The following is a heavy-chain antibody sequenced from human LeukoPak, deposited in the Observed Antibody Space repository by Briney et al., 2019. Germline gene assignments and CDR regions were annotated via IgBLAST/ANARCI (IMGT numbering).Heavy chain of an antibody. CDR2: ITSRSSFT. V-gene: IGHV3-48*01. CDR3: ARDLTSAYWTPGGYYYYMDV. J-gene: IGHJ6*03. CDR1: GFTSSDYS. Sequence: PGGSLRLSCVASGFTSSDYSMNWVRQTPGKGLEWISYITSRSSFTYFADSVKGRFTISRDDAKNSLYLQMNSLRVDDTAIYYCARDLTSAYWTPGGYYYYMDVWGKGTAVTVSS. D-gene: IGHD3/OR15-3a*01.